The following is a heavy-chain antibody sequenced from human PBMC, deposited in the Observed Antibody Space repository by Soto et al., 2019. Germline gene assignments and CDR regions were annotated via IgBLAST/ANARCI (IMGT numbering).Heavy chain of an antibody. CDR1: GYTFTSYG. V-gene: IGHV1-18*01. D-gene: IGHD6-19*01. Sequence: GASVKVSCKASGYTFTSYGISWVRQAPGQGLEWMGWISAYNGNTNYAQKLQGRVTMTTDTSTSTAYMELRSLRSDDTAVYYCATFTWQWLDFDYWAREPWSPSPQ. J-gene: IGHJ4*02. CDR3: ATFTWQWLDFDY. CDR2: ISAYNGNT.